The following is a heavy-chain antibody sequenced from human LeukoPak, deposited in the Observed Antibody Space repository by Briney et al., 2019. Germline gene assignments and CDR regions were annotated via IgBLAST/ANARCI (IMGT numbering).Heavy chain of an antibody. D-gene: IGHD3-16*02. CDR2: ISYDGSNK. CDR3: AKDPGRLGELSSFDY. CDR1: GFTFSSYG. Sequence: PGGSLRLSCAASGFTFSSYGMHWVRQAPGKGLEWVAVISYDGSNKYYADSVKGRFTISRDNSKNTLYLQMNSLRAEDTAVYYCAKDPGRLGELSSFDYWGQGTLVTVSS. J-gene: IGHJ4*02. V-gene: IGHV3-30*18.